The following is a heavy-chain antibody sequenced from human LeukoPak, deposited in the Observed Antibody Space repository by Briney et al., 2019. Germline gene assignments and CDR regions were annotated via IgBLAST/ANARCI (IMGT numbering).Heavy chain of an antibody. CDR2: ISAYNGNT. CDR3: GRDLGRYCSGGSCHYYSYCMDV. Sequence: GASVKVSCKASGYTFTGYGISWVRQAPGQGLEWMGWISAYNGNTNYAQKLQGRVTMTTDTSTSTAYMELRRLRSDDTAVYYCGRDLGRYCSGGSCHYYSYCMDVWGKGPTVTVSS. CDR1: GYTFTGYG. V-gene: IGHV1-18*01. D-gene: IGHD2-15*01. J-gene: IGHJ6*03.